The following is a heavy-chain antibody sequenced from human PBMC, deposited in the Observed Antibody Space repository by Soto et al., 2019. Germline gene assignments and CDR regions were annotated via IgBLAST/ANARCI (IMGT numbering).Heavy chain of an antibody. Sequence: GGSLRLSCAASGFTVSSNYMSWVRQAPGKGLEWVSVIYSGGSTYYADSVKGRFTISRHNSKNTLYLQMNSLRAEDTAVYYCARDFSGKNYYYMDVWGKGTTVTVSS. J-gene: IGHJ6*03. V-gene: IGHV3-53*04. CDR2: IYSGGST. CDR3: ARDFSGKNYYYMDV. CDR1: GFTVSSNY. D-gene: IGHD3-10*01.